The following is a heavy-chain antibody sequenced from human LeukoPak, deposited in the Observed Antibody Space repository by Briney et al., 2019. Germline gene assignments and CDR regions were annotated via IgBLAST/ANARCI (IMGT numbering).Heavy chain of an antibody. CDR1: GGTFSSYA. D-gene: IGHD3-22*01. J-gene: IGHJ4*02. Sequence: GASVKVSCKASGGTFSSYAISWVRQAPGQGLERMGRIIPIFGTANYAQKFQGRVRITTDESTSTAYMELSSLRSEDTAVYYCARGYYYDSSGTYYFDYWGQGTLVTVSS. CDR2: IIPIFGTA. CDR3: ARGYYYDSSGTYYFDY. V-gene: IGHV1-69*05.